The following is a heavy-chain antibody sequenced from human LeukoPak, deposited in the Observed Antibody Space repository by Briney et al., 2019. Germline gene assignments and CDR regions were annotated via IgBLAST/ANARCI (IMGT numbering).Heavy chain of an antibody. J-gene: IGHJ6*02. Sequence: ASVKVSCKASGYTFTGYYMHWVRQAPGQGLEWMGWINPNSGGTNYAQKFQGWVTMTRDTSISTAYMELSRLRSDDTAVYYCARDSDRKQDLRSYGTDVWGQGTTVTVSS. CDR1: GYTFTGYY. CDR2: INPNSGGT. D-gene: IGHD3-16*01. CDR3: ARDSDRKQDLRSYGTDV. V-gene: IGHV1-2*04.